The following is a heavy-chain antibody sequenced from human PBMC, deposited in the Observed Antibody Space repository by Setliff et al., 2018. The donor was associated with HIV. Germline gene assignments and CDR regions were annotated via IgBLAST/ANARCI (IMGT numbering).Heavy chain of an antibody. D-gene: IGHD2-15*01. V-gene: IGHV1-69*10. J-gene: IGHJ4*02. CDR3: ATQTVAVGAPGYFDS. CDR1: GGTFSSYA. CDR2: IIPILGIA. Sequence: GASVKVSCKASGGTFSSYAISWVRQAPGQGLEWMGGIIPILGIANYAQNFQGRLTITADTSTSTAYMELLSLRSEDTAIYYCATQTVAVGAPGYFDSWGQGTLVTVSS.